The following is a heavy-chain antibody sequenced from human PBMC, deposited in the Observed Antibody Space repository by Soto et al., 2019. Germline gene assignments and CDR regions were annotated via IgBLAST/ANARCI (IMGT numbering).Heavy chain of an antibody. CDR2: VWYDGSSN. D-gene: IGHD3-9*01. CDR3: AREIDSNYDWLDV. CDR1: GFTFSNFG. V-gene: IGHV3-33*01. Sequence: GGSLRLPCEASGFTFSNFGMNWVRQAPGKGLEWVARVWYDGSSNYYVDSVKGRFTISRDNSKETVYLQMNSLRAEDTCVYYCAREIDSNYDWLDVWGQGTTVTVSS. J-gene: IGHJ6*02.